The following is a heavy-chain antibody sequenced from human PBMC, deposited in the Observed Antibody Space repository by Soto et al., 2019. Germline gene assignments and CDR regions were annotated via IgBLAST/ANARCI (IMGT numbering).Heavy chain of an antibody. D-gene: IGHD1-20*01. CDR3: ARGRTLITGTSLDY. Sequence: SETLSLTCAVYGGSFSGYYWTWIRQPPGKGLEWIGEINHSGSTNYKPSLRSRVTISVDTSKNQLSLKVNSVTVADTAVYYCARGRTLITGTSLDYWGQGTPVTVSS. J-gene: IGHJ4*02. CDR1: GGSFSGYY. V-gene: IGHV4-34*01. CDR2: INHSGST.